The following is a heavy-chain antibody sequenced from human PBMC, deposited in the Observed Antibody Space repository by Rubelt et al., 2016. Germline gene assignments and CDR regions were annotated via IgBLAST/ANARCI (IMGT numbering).Heavy chain of an antibody. V-gene: IGHV3-73*01. CDR3: ARGLCPSSSVGATTCEHDAFDI. D-gene: IGHD1-26*01. J-gene: IGHJ3*02. Sequence: AASVKGRFTISRDDSKNTAYLQMNSLRAEDTAVYYCARGLCPSSSVGATTCEHDAFDIWGQGTMVTVSS.